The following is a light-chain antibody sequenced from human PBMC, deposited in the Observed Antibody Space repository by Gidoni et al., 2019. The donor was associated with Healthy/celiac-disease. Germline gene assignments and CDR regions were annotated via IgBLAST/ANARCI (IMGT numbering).Light chain of an antibody. CDR1: QGIRND. CDR3: LQDYNCPWT. V-gene: IGKV1-6*01. J-gene: IGKJ1*01. Sequence: AIQMNQFPSSPSASVGDRVTITCRASQGIRNDLGWYQQKPGKAPKLLIYVASSLQSGVPSRFSGSGSGTDFTLTISSLQPEDFATYYCLQDYNCPWTFGQGTKVEIK. CDR2: VAS.